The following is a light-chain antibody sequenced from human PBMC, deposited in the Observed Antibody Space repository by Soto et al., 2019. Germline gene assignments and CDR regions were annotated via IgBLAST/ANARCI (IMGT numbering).Light chain of an antibody. J-gene: IGKJ1*01. CDR3: QQSSSTPRT. CDR2: AAF. CDR1: HNINNY. Sequence: DIQMTQSPSSLSASVGDRVTITCRASHNINNYLNWYQQKPGKAPKLLIYAAFNLQSGVPSRFTGSISGTDLPLTISSLQPEDFATYYCQQSSSTPRTFGQGTKVGIK. V-gene: IGKV1-39*01.